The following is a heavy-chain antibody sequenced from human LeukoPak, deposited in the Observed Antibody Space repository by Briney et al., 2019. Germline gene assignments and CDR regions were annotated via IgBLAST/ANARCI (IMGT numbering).Heavy chain of an antibody. D-gene: IGHD3-9*01. J-gene: IGHJ3*01. CDR1: GYMFAVFG. CDR2: IRVHNGDT. CDR3: ARDRYDVGVAFDF. V-gene: IGHV1-18*01. Sequence: ASVKVSCKASGYMFAVFGITWVQQAPGQGLEWMGSIRVHNGDTNYAQKFQGRLTMTTDTSATTAYTELRSLKSDDTAVYYCARDRYDVGVAFDFWGQGTMVTVSS.